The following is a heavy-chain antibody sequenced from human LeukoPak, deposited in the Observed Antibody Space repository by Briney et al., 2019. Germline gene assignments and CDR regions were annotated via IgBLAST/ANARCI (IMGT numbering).Heavy chain of an antibody. CDR3: ARVRAGTWETGFDY. V-gene: IGHV3-33*01. J-gene: IGHJ4*02. D-gene: IGHD6-19*01. Sequence: GRSPRLSCAASGFTFSSYGMHWVRQAPGKGLEWVAVIWYDGSNKYYADSVKGRFTISRDNSKNTLYLQMNSLRAEDTAVYYCARVRAGTWETGFDYWGQGTLVTVSS. CDR1: GFTFSSYG. CDR2: IWYDGSNK.